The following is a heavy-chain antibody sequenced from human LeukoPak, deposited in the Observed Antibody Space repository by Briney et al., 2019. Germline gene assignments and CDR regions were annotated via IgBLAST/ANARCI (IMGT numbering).Heavy chain of an antibody. CDR1: GFSFSAYP. V-gene: IGHV3-23*01. CDR2: ISASGDVT. J-gene: IGHJ3*02. Sequence: GGSLRLSCAASGFSFSAYPMGWVRQAPGKGLQWLSGISASGDVTFHADRVKGRFTISRDNAKNSLYLQMNSLRAEDTAVYYCARGTGSYYYGSGNDAFDIWGQGTMVTVSS. CDR3: ARGTGSYYYGSGNDAFDI. D-gene: IGHD3-10*01.